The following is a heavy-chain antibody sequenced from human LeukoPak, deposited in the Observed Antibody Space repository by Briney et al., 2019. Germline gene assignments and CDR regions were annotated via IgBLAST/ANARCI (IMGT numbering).Heavy chain of an antibody. CDR3: ARAGSSSSVEYYYYGMDV. CDR2: IYSGGST. D-gene: IGHD6-13*01. J-gene: IGHJ6*02. Sequence: GGSLRLSCAASGFTVSSNYMSWVRQAPGKGLEWVSVIYSGGSTYYADSVKGRFTISRDNSKNTLYLQMNSMRAEDTAVYYCARAGSSSSVEYYYYGMDVWGQGTTVTVS. CDR1: GFTVSSNY. V-gene: IGHV3-53*01.